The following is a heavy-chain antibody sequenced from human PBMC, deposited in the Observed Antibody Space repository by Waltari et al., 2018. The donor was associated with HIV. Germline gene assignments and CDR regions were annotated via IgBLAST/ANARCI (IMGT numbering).Heavy chain of an antibody. CDR1: GFTFSSYA. CDR3: AKVYGGKGFDY. CDR2: FSSSGGGT. J-gene: IGHJ4*02. V-gene: IGHV3-23*01. Sequence: EVQLLESGGGWVQPGGSLRLSCAASGFTFSSYAMSWVRQAPGEGLGWVSTFSSSGGGTYYADSVKGRFTISRDNSKNTLYMQMNSLRAEDTAVYYCAKVYGGKGFDYWGQGTLVTVSS. D-gene: IGHD4-17*01.